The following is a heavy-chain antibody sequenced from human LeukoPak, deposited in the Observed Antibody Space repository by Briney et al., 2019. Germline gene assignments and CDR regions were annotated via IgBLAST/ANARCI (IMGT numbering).Heavy chain of an antibody. J-gene: IGHJ4*02. V-gene: IGHV3-30*02. CDR2: IRSGGSNK. CDR3: AKDLGSGGSCYSYYFDY. CDR1: GFTFSSYG. D-gene: IGHD2-15*01. Sequence: GGSLRLSCAASGFTFSSYGMHWVRQAPGKGLEWVAFIRSGGSNKYYADSVKGRFTISRDKSKNTLYLQMTSLRAEDTAVYYCAKDLGSGGSCYSYYFDYWGQGTLVTVSS.